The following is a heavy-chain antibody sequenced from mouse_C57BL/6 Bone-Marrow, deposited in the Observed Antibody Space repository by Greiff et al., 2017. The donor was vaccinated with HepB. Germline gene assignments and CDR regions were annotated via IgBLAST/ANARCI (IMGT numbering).Heavy chain of an antibody. Sequence: EVKLMESGPVLVKPGASVKMSCKASGYTFTDYYMNWVKQSHGKSLEWIGVINPYNGGTSYNQKFKGKATLTVDKSSSTAYMELNSLTSEDSAVYYCARSVARYFDVWGTGTTVTVSS. J-gene: IGHJ1*03. CDR2: INPYNGGT. D-gene: IGHD1-1*01. CDR3: ARSVARYFDV. V-gene: IGHV1-19*01. CDR1: GYTFTDYY.